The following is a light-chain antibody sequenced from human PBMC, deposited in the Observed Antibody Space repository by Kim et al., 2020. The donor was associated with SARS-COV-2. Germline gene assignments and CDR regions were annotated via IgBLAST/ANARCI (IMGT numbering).Light chain of an antibody. J-gene: IGLJ3*02. CDR2: QDS. Sequence: SYELTQPPSVSVSPGQTASITCSGDKLGDKYACWYQQKPGQSPVLVIYQDSKRPSGIPDRFSGSNSGNTATLTISGTQTMDEADYSCQAWGSSTAVFGGGNQLTVL. V-gene: IGLV3-1*01. CDR3: QAWGSSTAV. CDR1: KLGDKY.